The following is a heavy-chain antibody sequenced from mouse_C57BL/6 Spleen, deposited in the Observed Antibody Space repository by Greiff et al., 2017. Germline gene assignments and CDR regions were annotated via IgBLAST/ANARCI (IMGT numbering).Heavy chain of an antibody. CDR2: IYPGDGDT. D-gene: IGHD2-3*01. J-gene: IGHJ2*01. CDR3: ARKGGYDGYYGEYFDY. Sequence: QVQLQQSGPELVKPGASVKISCKASGYAFSSSWMNWVKQRPGKGLEWIGRIYPGDGDTNYNGKFKGKATLTADKSSSTAYMQLSSLTSEDSAVYFCARKGGYDGYYGEYFDYWGQGTTLTVSS. CDR1: GYAFSSSW. V-gene: IGHV1-82*01.